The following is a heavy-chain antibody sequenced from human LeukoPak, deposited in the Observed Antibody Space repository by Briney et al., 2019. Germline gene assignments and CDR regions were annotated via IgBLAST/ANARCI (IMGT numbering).Heavy chain of an antibody. Sequence: PGGSLRLSCAASGFTSSNAWMSWVRQVSGKGLEWVGRIKSKTEGGITDYAAPVKGTFTISRDDSKNTLHLQMNSLKTEDTAVYYCTTPIMGATRAGFGFWGQGTLVTVSS. CDR1: GFTSSNAW. J-gene: IGHJ4*02. CDR2: IKSKTEGGIT. D-gene: IGHD1-26*01. V-gene: IGHV3-15*01. CDR3: TTPIMGATRAGFGF.